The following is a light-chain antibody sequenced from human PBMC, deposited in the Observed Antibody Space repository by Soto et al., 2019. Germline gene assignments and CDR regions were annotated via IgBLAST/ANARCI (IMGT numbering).Light chain of an antibody. J-gene: IGLJ1*01. Sequence: QSAVRRPRSVCGSRGPRDHKSCTGTSSDVGKYDRVSWYQQPPGTAPKLIIYEVINRPSGVPARFSGSKSGNTASLTISGLQAEDEADYYCSSYMSTSRYVFGAGTKVTVL. CDR1: SSDVGKYDR. CDR2: EVI. CDR3: SSYMSTSRYV. V-gene: IGLV2-18*02.